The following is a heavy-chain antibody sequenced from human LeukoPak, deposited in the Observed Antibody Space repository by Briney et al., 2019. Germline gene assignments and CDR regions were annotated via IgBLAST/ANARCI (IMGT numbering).Heavy chain of an antibody. CDR2: VNNDAKEK. CDR3: AREESDSSSADY. J-gene: IGHJ4*02. CDR1: GFRFSEYW. D-gene: IGHD6-6*01. V-gene: IGHV3-7*01. Sequence: GGSLRLSCAASGFRFSEYWMSWVRQTPGKGLEWVANVNNDAKEKYYVDSVKGRFTISRDNAKNSLYLQMNSLRAEDTAVYYCAREESDSSSADYWGQGTLVTVSS.